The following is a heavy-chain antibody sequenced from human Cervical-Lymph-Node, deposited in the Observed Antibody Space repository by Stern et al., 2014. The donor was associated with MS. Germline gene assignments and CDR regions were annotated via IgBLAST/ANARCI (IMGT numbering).Heavy chain of an antibody. J-gene: IGHJ5*02. CDR3: AFGGRSGYPKHFDP. V-gene: IGHV1-69*01. CDR2: ITPIFATA. D-gene: IGHD5-12*01. CDR1: GGTFSTYS. Sequence: VQLVESGAEVKKPGSSVKVSCKASGGTFSTYSISWVRQAPGQGLEWMGGITPIFATANDAQKFHGRVTITADDSTSTAYMELSSLRSEDTAVYYCAFGGRSGYPKHFDPWGQGTVVTVSS.